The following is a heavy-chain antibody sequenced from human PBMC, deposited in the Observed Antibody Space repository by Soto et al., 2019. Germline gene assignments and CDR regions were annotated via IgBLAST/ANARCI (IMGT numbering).Heavy chain of an antibody. CDR3: ARVLGLLDPFDI. Sequence: GGSLRLSCAASGITFSSSAMGWVRQAPGKGLEWVSSIRNVADKTYYADSVKGRFTISRDNSKSTLHLQMNSLRVEDTAVYFCARVLGLLDPFDIWGRGTMVTVSS. D-gene: IGHD2-15*01. CDR2: IRNVADKT. J-gene: IGHJ3*02. CDR1: GITFSSSA. V-gene: IGHV3-23*01.